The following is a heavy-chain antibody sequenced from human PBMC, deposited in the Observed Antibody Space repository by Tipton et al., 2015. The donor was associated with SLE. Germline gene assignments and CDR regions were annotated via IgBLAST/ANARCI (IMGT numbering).Heavy chain of an antibody. Sequence: TLSLTCTVSRASIRSYYWGWIRQPPGKGMEWIGYMYNNGNTNYNPSLKSRVTISVDTSKNQFSLKLTSLTAADTAIYFCARDGGGDMLDFWGQGALVAVSS. CDR3: ARDGGGDMLDF. D-gene: IGHD3-3*01. J-gene: IGHJ4*02. CDR1: RASIRSYY. CDR2: MYNNGNT. V-gene: IGHV4-59*01.